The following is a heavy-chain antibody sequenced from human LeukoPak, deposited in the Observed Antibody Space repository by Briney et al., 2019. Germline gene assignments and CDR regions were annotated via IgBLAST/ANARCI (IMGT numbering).Heavy chain of an antibody. D-gene: IGHD6-19*01. Sequence: PGGSLRLSCAASGFTFSSYAMSWVRQAPGKGLEWVSSISDGGTFYADSVKGRFTISRDNPKNTLYLQMNSLRAEDTAVYYCAKDLPGSGWASHYWGQGTLVTVSS. V-gene: IGHV3-23*01. CDR1: GFTFSSYA. CDR2: ISDGGT. J-gene: IGHJ4*02. CDR3: AKDLPGSGWASHY.